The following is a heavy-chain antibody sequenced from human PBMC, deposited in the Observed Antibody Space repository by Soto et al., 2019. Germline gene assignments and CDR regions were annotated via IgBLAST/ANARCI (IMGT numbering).Heavy chain of an antibody. CDR3: SRIVVGATVEL. Sequence: SETLSVTCSVSGDSVSTERYFWTWIRQPPGKGLEWIAYISYTGDTNYNPSLKSRVTISIDTSRNQFSLTLTSVTAADTAVYFCSRIVVGATVELWGQGYLVTV. V-gene: IGHV4-61*01. D-gene: IGHD1-26*01. J-gene: IGHJ4*02. CDR2: ISYTGDT. CDR1: GDSVSTERYF.